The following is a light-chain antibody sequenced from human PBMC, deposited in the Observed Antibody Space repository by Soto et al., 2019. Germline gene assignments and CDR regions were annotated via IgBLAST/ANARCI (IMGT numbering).Light chain of an antibody. CDR3: QLSYSTPRT. Sequence: DIQMTQSPSSLSASVGDRVTITCRASQSISSYLNWYQQKPGKAPKLLIYAASSLQSGVPSRFSGSGSGTDFTLTISSLQPEDFATYYCQLSYSTPRTFGQGNKLEIK. V-gene: IGKV1-39*01. CDR1: QSISSY. CDR2: AAS. J-gene: IGKJ2*01.